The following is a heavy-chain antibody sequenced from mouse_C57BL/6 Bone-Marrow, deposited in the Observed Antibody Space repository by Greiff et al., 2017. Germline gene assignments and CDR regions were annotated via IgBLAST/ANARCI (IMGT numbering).Heavy chain of an antibody. V-gene: IGHV14-3*01. J-gene: IGHJ1*03. CDR2: IDPANGNT. Sequence: EVQRVESVAELVRPGASVKLSCTASGFNIKNTYMHWVKQRPEQGLEWIGRIDPANGNTKYAPKFQGKATITADTSSNTAYLQLSSLTSEDTAIYCCAGGSFYWYFDVWGTGTTVTVSS. CDR3: AGGSFYWYFDV. D-gene: IGHD1-1*01. CDR1: GFNIKNTY.